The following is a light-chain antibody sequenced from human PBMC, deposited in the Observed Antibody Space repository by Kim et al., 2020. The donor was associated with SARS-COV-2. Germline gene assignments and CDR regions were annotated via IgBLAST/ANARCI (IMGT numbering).Light chain of an antibody. CDR1: QSVSSSY. Sequence: EIVLTQSPGTLSLSPGERATLSCRASQSVSSSYLAWYQQKPGQAPRLLIYGASSRATGIPDRFSGSGSGTDFTLTISRLEPEDFAVYYCQQYGRSLYTFGQGTKL. CDR3: QQYGRSLYT. CDR2: GAS. V-gene: IGKV3-20*01. J-gene: IGKJ2*01.